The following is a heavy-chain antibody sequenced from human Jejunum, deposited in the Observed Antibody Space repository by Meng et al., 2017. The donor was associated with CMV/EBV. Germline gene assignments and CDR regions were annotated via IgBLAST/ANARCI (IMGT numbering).Heavy chain of an antibody. CDR1: GGSISSSSYY. D-gene: IGHD5-12*01. J-gene: IGHJ4*02. CDR2: IYYSGST. Sequence: QLQLQGSGPGLVKSLETLSLTFTVSGGSISSSSYYWGWIRQPPGKGLEWIGSIYYSGSTYYNPSLKSRVSISRDTSRDQFSLRLNSVTAADTAVYYCATADEYAIKYWGQGTLVTVSS. V-gene: IGHV4-39*07. CDR3: ATADEYAIKY.